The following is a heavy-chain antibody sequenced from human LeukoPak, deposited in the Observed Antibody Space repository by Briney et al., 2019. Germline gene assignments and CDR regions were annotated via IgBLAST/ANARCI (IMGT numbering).Heavy chain of an antibody. D-gene: IGHD3-16*01. CDR2: ISSNSDNT. CDR1: GYTFTSYG. V-gene: IGHV1-18*01. J-gene: IGHJ4*02. CDR3: ARDWGSIKVITNY. Sequence: ASVKVSCKATGYTFTSYGISWVRQAPGQGLEWMGWISSNSDNTNYAQKLQGRVTMTTDTSTSTAYMELRSLRSDDTAVYYCARDWGSIKVITNYWGQGTLVTVSS.